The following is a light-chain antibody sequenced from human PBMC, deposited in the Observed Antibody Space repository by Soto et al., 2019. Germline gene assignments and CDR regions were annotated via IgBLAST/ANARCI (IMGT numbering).Light chain of an antibody. J-gene: IGKJ3*01. CDR2: AAS. Sequence: EIVLTQSPGTLSWSLGERATLSCRARQSVSQYLACYQQKPGQAPRLLIYAASSRASGIPDRFSGSGSGTDFTLTINGLEPDDFAVYYCQQYATSARLTFGPGTNVDI. CDR1: QSVSQY. CDR3: QQYATSARLT. V-gene: IGKV3-20*01.